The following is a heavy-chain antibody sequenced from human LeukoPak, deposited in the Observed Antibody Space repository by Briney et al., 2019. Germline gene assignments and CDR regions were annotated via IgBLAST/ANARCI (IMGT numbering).Heavy chain of an antibody. D-gene: IGHD3-3*01. Sequence: PGGSLRLSCAASGFTFSSYAMSWVRQAPGKGLEWVSAISGSGGSTYYADSVKGRFTISRDNSKNTLYLQTNSLRAEDTAVYYCANDHVLRFLEWLPDAFDIWGQGTMVTVSS. CDR1: GFTFSSYA. CDR3: ANDHVLRFLEWLPDAFDI. CDR2: ISGSGGST. J-gene: IGHJ3*02. V-gene: IGHV3-23*01.